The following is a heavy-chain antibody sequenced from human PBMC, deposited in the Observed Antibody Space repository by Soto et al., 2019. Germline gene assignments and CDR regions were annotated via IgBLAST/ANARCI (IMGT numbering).Heavy chain of an antibody. Sequence: ASVKVSCKASGYTFTTYGISWVRQAPGQGLEWMGWISADNGNTNYAQNLQGRVTMTTEKSTSTAYMELRSLTSDDTAVYYCARVGDIVVVGPWFDPWGQGTLVTVSS. CDR1: GYTFTTYG. CDR3: ARVGDIVVVGPWFDP. CDR2: ISADNGNT. J-gene: IGHJ5*02. V-gene: IGHV1-18*01. D-gene: IGHD2-2*01.